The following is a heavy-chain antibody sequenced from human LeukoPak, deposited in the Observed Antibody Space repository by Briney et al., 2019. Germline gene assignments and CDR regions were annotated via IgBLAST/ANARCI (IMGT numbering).Heavy chain of an antibody. CDR1: GFTFSSYW. CDR3: ARATHYYDSSGYDY. J-gene: IGHJ4*02. D-gene: IGHD3-22*01. CDR2: IKQDGSEK. Sequence: TGGSLRLSCAASGFTFSSYWMSWVRQAPGKGLEWVANIKQDGSEKYYVDSVKGRFTISRDNAKNSLYLQMNSLRAEDTAVYYCARATHYYDSSGYDYWGQGTLVTVSS. V-gene: IGHV3-7*01.